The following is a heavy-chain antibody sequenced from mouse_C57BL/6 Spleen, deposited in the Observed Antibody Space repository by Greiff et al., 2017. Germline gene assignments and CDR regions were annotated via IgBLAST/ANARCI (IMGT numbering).Heavy chain of an antibody. V-gene: IGHV1-26*01. CDR1: GYTFTDYY. J-gene: IGHJ1*03. CDR3: ARSAGYYGSGNYWYYDD. Sequence: EVQLQQSGPELVKPGASVKISCKASGYTFTDYYMNWVKQSHGKSLEWIGDINPNNGGTSYNQKFKGKATLTVDKSSSTAYMELRSLTSEDSAVYYCARSAGYYGSGNYWYYDDWGTGTTVTVSS. CDR2: INPNNGGT. D-gene: IGHD1-1*01.